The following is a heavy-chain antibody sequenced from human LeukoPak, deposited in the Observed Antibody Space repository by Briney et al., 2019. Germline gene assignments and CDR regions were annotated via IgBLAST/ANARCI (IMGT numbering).Heavy chain of an antibody. CDR2: VNSDGSST. V-gene: IGHV3-74*01. D-gene: IGHD2-15*01. CDR1: GSTFTNYW. Sequence: GGSLRLSCAASGSTFTNYWMHWVRHAPGKGLVWVSRVNSDGSSTNYADSVKGRFTISRDNAKNTVYLQMNSLGAEDTAVYYCATEGPLPGGHDYWGQGTLVTVSS. CDR3: ATEGPLPGGHDY. J-gene: IGHJ4*02.